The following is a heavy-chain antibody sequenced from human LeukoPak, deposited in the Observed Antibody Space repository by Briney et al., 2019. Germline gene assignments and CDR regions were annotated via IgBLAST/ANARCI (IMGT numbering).Heavy chain of an antibody. CDR1: GFTFSSYW. CDR2: ISYDGSNK. D-gene: IGHD3-9*01. J-gene: IGHJ5*02. CDR3: AGLTGYYNWFDP. V-gene: IGHV3-30*03. Sequence: PGGSLRLSCAASGFTFSSYWMHWVRQVPGKGLEWVAVISYDGSNKYYADSVKGRFTISRDNSKNTLYLQMNSLRAEDTAVYYCAGLTGYYNWFDPWGQGTLVTVSS.